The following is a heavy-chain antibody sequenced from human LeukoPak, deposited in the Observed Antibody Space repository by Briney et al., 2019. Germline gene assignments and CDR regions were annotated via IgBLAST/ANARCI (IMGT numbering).Heavy chain of an antibody. Sequence: SSQTLSLTCTVSGGSISSGGYSWSWIRQHPGKGLEWIGYIYYSGSTYYNPSLKSRVTISVDTSKNQFSLKLSSVTAADTAVYYCAELYGTYWGQGTLVTVSS. CDR3: AELYGTY. CDR2: IYYSGST. D-gene: IGHD3-3*01. CDR1: GGSISSGGYS. J-gene: IGHJ4*02. V-gene: IGHV4-31*03.